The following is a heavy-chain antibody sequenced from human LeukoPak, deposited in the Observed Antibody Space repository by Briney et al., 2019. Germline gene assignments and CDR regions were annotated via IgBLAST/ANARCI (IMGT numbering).Heavy chain of an antibody. J-gene: IGHJ4*02. V-gene: IGHV1-69*13. CDR3: ARVQEYCSSTSCYSPLDY. CDR2: IIPIFGTA. CDR1: GGTFSSYA. D-gene: IGHD2-2*02. Sequence: ASVKVSCKASGGTFSSYAISWVRQAPGQGLEWMGGIIPIFGTANYAQKFQGRVTITADESTSTAYMELSSLRSEDTAVYYCARVQEYCSSTSCYSPLDYWGQGTLVTVSS.